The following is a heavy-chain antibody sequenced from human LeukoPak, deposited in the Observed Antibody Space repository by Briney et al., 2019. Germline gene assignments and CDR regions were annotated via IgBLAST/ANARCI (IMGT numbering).Heavy chain of an antibody. CDR1: GYTFISYW. V-gene: IGHV5-51*06. Sequence: GESLKISCKGSGYTFISYWIGWVRQMPGKGLEWMGIIYPGDSDTRYSPSFQGQVTISADKSISTAYLQWSSLKASDTAMYYCARSYYDVLAGSPWMYWGQGTLVTVSS. D-gene: IGHD3-9*01. CDR3: ARSYYDVLAGSPWMY. J-gene: IGHJ4*02. CDR2: IYPGDSDT.